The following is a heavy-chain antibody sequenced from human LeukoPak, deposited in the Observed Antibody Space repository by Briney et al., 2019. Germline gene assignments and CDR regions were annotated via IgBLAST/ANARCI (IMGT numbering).Heavy chain of an antibody. Sequence: GASVKVSCKASGYTFTSYDINWVRQATGQGLEWMGWMNPNSGNTGYAQKFQGRVTMTRNTSISTAYMELSSLRSEDTAVYYCARYLYYDSSGEGFGPWGQGTLVTVSS. CDR1: GYTFTSYD. D-gene: IGHD3-22*01. CDR3: ARYLYYDSSGEGFGP. V-gene: IGHV1-8*01. J-gene: IGHJ5*02. CDR2: MNPNSGNT.